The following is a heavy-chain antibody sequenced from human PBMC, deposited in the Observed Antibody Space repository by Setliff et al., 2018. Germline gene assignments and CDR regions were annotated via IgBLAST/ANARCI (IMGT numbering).Heavy chain of an antibody. CDR3: ARGRPTANPYYYYYMDV. Sequence: ASVKVSCKASGYTFTAYDIHWMRQAPGQSLEWMGWINGVNGNTKYSQNFQGRVTFTRDTSASTAYMDLSSLRSDDMAVYYCARGRPTANPYYYYYMDVWCKGTTVTVSS. CDR1: GYTFTAYD. CDR2: INGVNGNT. D-gene: IGHD4-4*01. V-gene: IGHV1-3*01. J-gene: IGHJ6*03.